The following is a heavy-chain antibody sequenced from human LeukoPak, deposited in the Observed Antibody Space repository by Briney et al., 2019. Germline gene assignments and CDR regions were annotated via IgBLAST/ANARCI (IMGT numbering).Heavy chain of an antibody. CDR3: ARRSAPYYDSSGYPPYYFDY. CDR1: GGSISSSSYY. CDR2: IYYSGST. V-gene: IGHV4-39*01. Sequence: SETLSLTCPVSGGSISSSSYYWGWIRQPPGKGLEWIGSIYYSGSTYYNPSLKSRVTISVDTSKNQFSLKLSSVTAADTAVYYCARRSAPYYDSSGYPPYYFDYWGQGTLVTVSS. J-gene: IGHJ4*02. D-gene: IGHD3-22*01.